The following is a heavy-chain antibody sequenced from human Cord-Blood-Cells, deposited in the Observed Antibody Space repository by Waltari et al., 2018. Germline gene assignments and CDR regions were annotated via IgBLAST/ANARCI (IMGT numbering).Heavy chain of an antibody. Sequence: QVQLQQWGAGLLKPSETLSLTCAVYGGSFSGYYWSWIRQPPGKGLEWIGEINHSGSTNSNPALKSRVTIAVETAKNQCSLKLSSVTAADTAVYYCARLIVGATSHFDYWGQGTLVTVSS. CDR1: GGSFSGYY. V-gene: IGHV4-34*01. CDR2: INHSGST. D-gene: IGHD1-26*01. J-gene: IGHJ4*02. CDR3: ARLIVGATSHFDY.